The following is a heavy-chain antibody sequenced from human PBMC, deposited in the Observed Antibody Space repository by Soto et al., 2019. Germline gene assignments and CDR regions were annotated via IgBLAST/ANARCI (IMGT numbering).Heavy chain of an antibody. J-gene: IGHJ4*02. CDR1: GGSISSYY. D-gene: IGHD3-16*01. V-gene: IGHV4-4*07. CDR3: ARRRYTSAYWGFFDY. CDR2: INPTGSS. Sequence: QVQLQESGPGLVRPSETLSLTCSVSGGSISSYYWSWIRQPAGKGLEWIGRINPTGSSNYNPSLKSRVAMSVDTSKNQFSLKLNSVTAADTAVYYCARRRYTSAYWGFFDYWGQGTLVTVSS.